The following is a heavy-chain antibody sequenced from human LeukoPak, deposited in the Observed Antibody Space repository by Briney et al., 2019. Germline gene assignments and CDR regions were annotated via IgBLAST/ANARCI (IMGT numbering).Heavy chain of an antibody. CDR3: ARRGYSYGYLFYYYGMDV. CDR2: IYHSGST. Sequence: SETLSLTCAVSGVSISSSNWWSWVRQPPGKGLEWIGEIYHSGSTNYNPSLKSRVTISVDKSKNQFSLKLSSVTAADTAVYYCARRGYSYGYLFYYYGMDVWGQGTTVTVSS. V-gene: IGHV4-4*02. CDR1: GVSISSSNW. J-gene: IGHJ6*02. D-gene: IGHD5-18*01.